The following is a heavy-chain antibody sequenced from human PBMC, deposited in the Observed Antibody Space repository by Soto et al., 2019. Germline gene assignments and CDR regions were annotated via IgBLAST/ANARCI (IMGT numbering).Heavy chain of an antibody. D-gene: IGHD5-18*01. V-gene: IGHV3-33*01. Sequence: GGSLRLSCAASGFTFSSYGMHWVRQAPGKGLEWVAVIWYDGSNKYYADSVKGRFTISRDNSKNTLYLQMNSLRAEDTAVYYCVKVDTAMAQGSFDYWGQGTLVTVSS. CDR3: VKVDTAMAQGSFDY. J-gene: IGHJ4*02. CDR1: GFTFSSYG. CDR2: IWYDGSNK.